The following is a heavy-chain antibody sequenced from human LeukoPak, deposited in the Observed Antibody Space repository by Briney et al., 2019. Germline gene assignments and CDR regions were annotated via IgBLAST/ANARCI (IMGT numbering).Heavy chain of an antibody. V-gene: IGHV4-34*01. CDR1: GGSFSGYY. CDR2: INHSGST. CDR3: ARGHNYSNLYYYYMDV. J-gene: IGHJ6*03. Sequence: SETLSLTCAVYGGSFSGYYWSWIRQPPGKGLEWIGEINHSGSTNYNPSLKSRVTTSVDTSKNQFSLKLSSVTAADTAVYYCARGHNYSNLYYYYMDVWGKGTTVTVSS. D-gene: IGHD6-13*01.